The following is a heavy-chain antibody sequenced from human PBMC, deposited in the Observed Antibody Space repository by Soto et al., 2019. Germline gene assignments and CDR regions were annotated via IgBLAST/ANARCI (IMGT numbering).Heavy chain of an antibody. Sequence: PGGSLRLSCAASGFTFSSYAMSWVRQAPGKGLEWVSAISGSGGSTYYADSVKGRFTISRDNSKNTLYLQMNSLRAEDTAVYYCAKSGLGGLRFLEWLLPDWFDPWGQGTLVTVPQ. CDR1: GFTFSSYA. CDR3: AKSGLGGLRFLEWLLPDWFDP. D-gene: IGHD3-3*01. J-gene: IGHJ5*02. CDR2: ISGSGGST. V-gene: IGHV3-23*01.